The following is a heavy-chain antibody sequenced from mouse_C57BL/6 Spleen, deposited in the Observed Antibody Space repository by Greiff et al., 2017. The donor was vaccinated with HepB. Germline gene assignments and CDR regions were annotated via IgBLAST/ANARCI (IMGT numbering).Heavy chain of an antibody. CDR3: ARYTTVMRYYYAMDY. CDR1: GYAFSSSW. V-gene: IGHV1-82*01. D-gene: IGHD1-1*01. CDR2: IYPGDGDT. Sequence: QVQLQQSGPELVKPGASVKISCKASGYAFSSSWMNWVKQRPGKGLEWIGRIYPGDGDTNYNGKFKGKATLTADKSSSTAYMQLSSLTSEDSAVYFCARYTTVMRYYYAMDYWGQGTSVTVSS. J-gene: IGHJ4*01.